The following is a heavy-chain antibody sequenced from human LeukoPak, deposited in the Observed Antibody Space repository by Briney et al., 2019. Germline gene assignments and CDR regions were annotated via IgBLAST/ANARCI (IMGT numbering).Heavy chain of an antibody. Sequence: SETLSLTCAVSGGSISNENWWGWVRRPPGKGLEWIGEIYHSGSTNYIPSLKSRVTISVDKSKNQFSLKLTSGTAADTAVYYCAGSPIGYGMDVWGQGTTVTVSS. CDR3: AGSPIGYGMDV. V-gene: IGHV4-4*02. CDR2: IYHSGST. J-gene: IGHJ6*02. CDR1: GGSISNENW.